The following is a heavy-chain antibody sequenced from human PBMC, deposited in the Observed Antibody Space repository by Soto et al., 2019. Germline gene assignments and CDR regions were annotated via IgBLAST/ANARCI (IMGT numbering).Heavy chain of an antibody. Sequence: QVRLQESGPGLVKPSETLSLTFTVSGGSISPSYWNWVRQPPGKRPEWIGCIYYTGNTHYNPSLKSRVTIARDTSKHQFSLERTSVTAADTAMYFCAAGLDHNKVGYRGQGTLVTVSS. CDR2: IYYTGNT. J-gene: IGHJ4*02. D-gene: IGHD2-2*03. CDR3: AAGLDHNKVGY. V-gene: IGHV4-59*01. CDR1: GGSISPSY.